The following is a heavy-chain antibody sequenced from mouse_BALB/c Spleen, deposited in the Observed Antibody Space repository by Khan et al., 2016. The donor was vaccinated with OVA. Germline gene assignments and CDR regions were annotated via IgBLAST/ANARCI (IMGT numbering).Heavy chain of an antibody. Sequence: VELVESGGGLVQPGGSLKLSCATSGFTFSDYYMYWFRQTPEKRLEWVAYISNGGGNTYYPDTVKGRFTISRDTAKNTLSLHMRRLRSADTALDYGARSGYGKGDAMDYWGQGTSVTVSS. J-gene: IGHJ4*01. CDR1: GFTFSDYY. CDR2: ISNGGGNT. V-gene: IGHV5-12*02. D-gene: IGHD2-10*02. CDR3: ARSGYGKGDAMDY.